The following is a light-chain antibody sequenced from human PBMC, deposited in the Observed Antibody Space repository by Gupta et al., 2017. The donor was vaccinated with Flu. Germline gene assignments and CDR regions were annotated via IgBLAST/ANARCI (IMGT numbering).Light chain of an antibody. CDR1: TSDVGGYNY. CDR3: ASYTTGATWK. V-gene: IGLV2-14*01. CDR2: EVT. J-gene: IGLJ3*02. Sequence: QSALTQPASVSGSPGQSVTIPCTGTTSDVGGYNYVSWYQQDPGKAPKLLIYEVTNRPAGVAPRFSGSKSGNTASLTISGLQTEDEADYYCASYTTGATWKFGGGTKVTAL.